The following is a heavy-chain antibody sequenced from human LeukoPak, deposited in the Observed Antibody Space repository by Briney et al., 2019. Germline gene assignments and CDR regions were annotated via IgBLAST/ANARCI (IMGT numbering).Heavy chain of an antibody. CDR3: AKGTTPNYYYYYGMDV. CDR1: GFTFSSYA. J-gene: IGHJ6*02. Sequence: GGSLRLSCAASGFTFSSYAMHWVRQAPGKGLEWVSAISGSGGSTYYADSVKGRFTISRDNSKNTLYLQMNSLRAEDTAVYYCAKGTTPNYYYYYGMDVWGQGTTVTVSS. V-gene: IGHV3-23*01. D-gene: IGHD1-7*01. CDR2: ISGSGGST.